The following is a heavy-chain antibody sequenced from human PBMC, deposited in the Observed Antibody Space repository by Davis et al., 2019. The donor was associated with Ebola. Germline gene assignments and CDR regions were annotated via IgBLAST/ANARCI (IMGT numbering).Heavy chain of an antibody. Sequence: ASVKVSCKASGYTFTSYGISWVRQAPGQGLEWMGWISAYNGNTNYAQKLQGRVTMTTDTSTSTAYMELRSLRSDDTAVYYCAREGGSNTALMDWFDPWGQGTLVTVSS. CDR2: ISAYNGNT. V-gene: IGHV1-18*01. CDR3: AREGGSNTALMDWFDP. J-gene: IGHJ5*02. CDR1: GYTFTSYG. D-gene: IGHD3-10*01.